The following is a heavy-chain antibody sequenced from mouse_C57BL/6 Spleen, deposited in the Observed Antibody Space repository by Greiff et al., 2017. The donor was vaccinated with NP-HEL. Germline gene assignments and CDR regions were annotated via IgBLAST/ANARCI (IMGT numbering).Heavy chain of an antibody. CDR2: ISSGGSYT. CDR3: ARHGDSNYECYFDY. Sequence: EVQVVESGGDLVKPGGSLKLSCAASGFTFSSYGMSWVRQTPDKRLEWVATISSGGSYTYYPDSVKGRFTISRDNAKNTLYLQMSSLKSEDTAMYYCARHGDSNYECYFDYWGQGTTLTVSS. V-gene: IGHV5-6*01. J-gene: IGHJ2*01. D-gene: IGHD2-5*01. CDR1: GFTFSSYG.